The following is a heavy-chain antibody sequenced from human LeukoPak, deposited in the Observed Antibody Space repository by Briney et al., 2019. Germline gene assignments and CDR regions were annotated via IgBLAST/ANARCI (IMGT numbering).Heavy chain of an antibody. CDR3: ATSESDTAMGLGY. J-gene: IGHJ4*02. Sequence: SETLSLTCAVYGGSFSVYHWSWIRQPPGKGLEWIGSIYYSGSTYYNPSLKSRVTISVDTSKNQFSLKLSSVTAADTAVYYCATSESDTAMGLGYWGQGTLVTVSS. CDR1: GGSFSVYH. D-gene: IGHD5-18*01. CDR2: IYYSGST. V-gene: IGHV4-34*01.